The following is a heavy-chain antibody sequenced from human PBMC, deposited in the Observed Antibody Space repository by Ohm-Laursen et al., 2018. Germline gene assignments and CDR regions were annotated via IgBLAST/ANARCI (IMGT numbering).Heavy chain of an antibody. V-gene: IGHV3-7*01. CDR1: GFTFSRYS. Sequence: GSLRLSCTASGFTFSRYSMNWVRQTPGKGLEWVANINRDGGSESYVDSVQGRFTISRDNAKNLLYLQMNNLRAEDTAMYYCSRDYLSIWGQGTLVTVSS. CDR2: INRDGGSE. J-gene: IGHJ3*01. D-gene: IGHD2/OR15-2a*01. CDR3: SRDYLSI.